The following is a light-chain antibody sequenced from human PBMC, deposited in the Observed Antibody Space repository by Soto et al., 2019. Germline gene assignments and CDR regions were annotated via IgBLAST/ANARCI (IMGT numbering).Light chain of an antibody. J-gene: IGLJ2*01. CDR2: DVS. CDR3: SSYTSSVVV. V-gene: IGLV2-14*01. CDR1: SSDVGAYNY. Sequence: QPVLTQPASVSGSPGQSITISCTGTSSDVGAYNYVSWYQQHPGKAPKLMIYDVSDRHSGVSNRFSGSKSGNTASLTISGRQAEDEADYYCSSYTSSVVVFGGGTKLTFL.